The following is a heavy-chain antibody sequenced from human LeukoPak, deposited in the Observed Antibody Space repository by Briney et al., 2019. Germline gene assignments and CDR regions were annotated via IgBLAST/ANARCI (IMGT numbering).Heavy chain of an antibody. V-gene: IGHV1-3*01. CDR1: GYTFTSYA. Sequence: ASVKVSCKASGYTFTSYAMHWVRQAPGQRLEWMGWINAGNGNTKYSQKFQGRVTTTRDTSASTAYMELSSLRSEDTSVYYCARAEVRGVLNYYYYGMDVWGKGTTVTVSS. J-gene: IGHJ6*04. D-gene: IGHD3-10*01. CDR3: ARAEVRGVLNYYYYGMDV. CDR2: INAGNGNT.